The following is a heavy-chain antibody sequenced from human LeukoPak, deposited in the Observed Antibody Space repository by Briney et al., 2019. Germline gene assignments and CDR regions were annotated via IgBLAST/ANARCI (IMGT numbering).Heavy chain of an antibody. J-gene: IGHJ4*02. CDR1: GFTFSSYG. Sequence: GRSLRLSCAASGFTFSSYGMHWVRQAPGKGLEWVAVISYDGSNKYYADSVKGRFTIPRDNSKNTLHLQMNSLRAEDTAVYYCAKDRASVDTACDYWGQGTLVTVSS. V-gene: IGHV3-30*18. CDR3: AKDRASVDTACDY. D-gene: IGHD5-18*01. CDR2: ISYDGSNK.